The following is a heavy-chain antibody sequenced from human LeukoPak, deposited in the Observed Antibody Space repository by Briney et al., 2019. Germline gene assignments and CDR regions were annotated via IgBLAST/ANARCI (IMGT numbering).Heavy chain of an antibody. CDR1: GYTFTSYG. D-gene: IGHD6-6*01. J-gene: IGHJ4*02. Sequence: ASVKVSCKASGYTFTSYGISWVRQAPGQGLEWMGWISAYNGNTNYAQKLQGRVTMATDTSTSTAYMELRSLRSDDTAVYYCARREYSSSSGGFDYWGQGTLVTVSS. CDR2: ISAYNGNT. V-gene: IGHV1-18*01. CDR3: ARREYSSSSGGFDY.